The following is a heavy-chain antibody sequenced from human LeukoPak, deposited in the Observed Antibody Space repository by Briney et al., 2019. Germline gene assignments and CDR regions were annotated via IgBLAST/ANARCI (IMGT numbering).Heavy chain of an antibody. D-gene: IGHD3-22*01. V-gene: IGHV4-59*11. CDR1: GGSIGSHY. CDR3: ARDYYDSRGEAFDI. Sequence: PSETLSLTCTVSGGSIGSHYWSWIRQPPGEGLEWIGYIYYSGTTSYNPSLKSRVTISVDTSKNQFSLKLSSVTAADTAVYYCARDYYDSRGEAFDIWGLGTMVIVSS. CDR2: IYYSGTT. J-gene: IGHJ3*02.